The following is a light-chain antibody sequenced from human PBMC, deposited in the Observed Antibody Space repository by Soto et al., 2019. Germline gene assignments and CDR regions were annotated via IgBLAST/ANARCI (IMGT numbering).Light chain of an antibody. CDR1: QSVRTK. CDR2: GAS. Sequence: EIVMTQSPGTLSVSPGEGYTLFCMASQSVRTKLAWYQQRAGQAPRLLMYGASTRATGIPDRFSGSGSGTEFTLTISSLQSEDFAVYYCQQSNSWPPITFGPGTRLEIK. CDR3: QQSNSWPPIT. J-gene: IGKJ5*01. V-gene: IGKV3-15*01.